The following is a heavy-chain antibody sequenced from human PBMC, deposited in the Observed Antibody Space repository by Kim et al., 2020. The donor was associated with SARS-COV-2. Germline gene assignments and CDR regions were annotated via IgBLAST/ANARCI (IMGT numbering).Heavy chain of an antibody. J-gene: IGHJ6*02. V-gene: IGHV4-34*01. CDR3: ARGLKSLDYYYGMDV. CDR1: GGSFSGYY. Sequence: SETLSLTCAVYGGSFSGYYWSWIRQPPGKGLEWIGEINHSGSTNYNPSLKSRVTISVDTSKNQFSLKLSSVTAADTAVYYCARGLKSLDYYYGMDVWGQGTTVTVSS. CDR2: INHSGST.